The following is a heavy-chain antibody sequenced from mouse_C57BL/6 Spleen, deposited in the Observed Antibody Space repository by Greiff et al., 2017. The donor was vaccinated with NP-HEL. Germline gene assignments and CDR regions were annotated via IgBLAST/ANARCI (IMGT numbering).Heavy chain of an antibody. D-gene: IGHD1-1*01. J-gene: IGHJ2*01. CDR2: IYPGSGST. Sequence: QVQLQQSGAELVKPGASVKMSCKASGYTFTSYWITWVKQRPGQGLEWIGDIYPGSGSTNYNEKFKSKATLTVDTSSSTAYMQLSSLTSEDSAVYYCAREGYLTTVFFDYWGQGTTLTVSS. CDR1: GYTFTSYW. V-gene: IGHV1-55*01. CDR3: AREGYLTTVFFDY.